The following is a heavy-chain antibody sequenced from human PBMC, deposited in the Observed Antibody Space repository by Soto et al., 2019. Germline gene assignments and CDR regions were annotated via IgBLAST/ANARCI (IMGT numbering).Heavy chain of an antibody. V-gene: IGHV3-7*01. CDR1: GLTFSSW. CDR2: TTQDGSGK. CDR3: ASLDTAMIKTAGY. Sequence: GGSLILSCVASGLTFSSWMSWVRQAPGKGLEWVAMTTQDGSGKHYVDSVKGRFTISRDSAKNSMYLQMNSLTVEDTAMYYCASLDTAMIKTAGYWGQGTQVTVSS. J-gene: IGHJ4*02. D-gene: IGHD5-18*01.